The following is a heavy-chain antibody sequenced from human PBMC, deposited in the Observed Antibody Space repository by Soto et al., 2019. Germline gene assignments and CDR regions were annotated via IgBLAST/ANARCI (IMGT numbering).Heavy chain of an antibody. V-gene: IGHV4-31*03. CDR3: ARGRDRYSYGFRDAFDI. D-gene: IGHD5-18*01. CDR2: IYYSGST. J-gene: IGHJ3*02. Sequence: PSETLSLTCTVSGGSISSGGYYWSWIRQHPGKGLEWIGYIYYSGSTYYNPSLKSRVTISVDTSKNQFSLKLSSVTAADTAVYYCARGRDRYSYGFRDAFDIRGQGTRGTV. CDR1: GGSISSGGYY.